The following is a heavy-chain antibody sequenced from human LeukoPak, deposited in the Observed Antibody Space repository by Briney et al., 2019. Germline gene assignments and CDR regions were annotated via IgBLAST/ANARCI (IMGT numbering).Heavy chain of an antibody. CDR1: GFTFSSYA. CDR2: ISYDGSNK. D-gene: IGHD3-22*01. Sequence: GGSLRLSCAASGFTFSSYAMHWVRQAPGKGLEWVAVISYDGSNKYYADSVKGRFTISRGNSKNTLYLQMNSLRADDTAVYSCAKGGYYDNSGYYYFDYWGQGTLVTVSS. V-gene: IGHV3-30*04. J-gene: IGHJ4*02. CDR3: AKGGYYDNSGYYYFDY.